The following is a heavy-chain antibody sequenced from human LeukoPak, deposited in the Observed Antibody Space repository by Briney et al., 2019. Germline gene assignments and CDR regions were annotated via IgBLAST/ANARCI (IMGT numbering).Heavy chain of an antibody. Sequence: SETLSLTCAVYGGSFSGYYWSWIRQPPGKGLEWIGEINHSGSTNYNPSLKSRVTISVDTSKNQFSLKLSSVTAADTAVYYCARGRYSGSHLDYWGQGTLVTVSS. V-gene: IGHV4-34*01. CDR2: INHSGST. CDR3: ARGRYSGSHLDY. D-gene: IGHD1-26*01. CDR1: GGSFSGYY. J-gene: IGHJ4*02.